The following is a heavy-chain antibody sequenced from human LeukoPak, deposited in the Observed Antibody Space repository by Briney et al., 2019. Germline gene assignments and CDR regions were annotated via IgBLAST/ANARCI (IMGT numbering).Heavy chain of an antibody. CDR1: GGTFSSYA. CDR2: IIPMFGTA. Sequence: SVKVSCKASGGTFSSYAISWVRQAPGQGLEWMGRIIPMFGTANYAQKFQGRVTITTDESTSTAYMELSSLRSEDTAVYYCARDRIAAAGDFDYWGQGTLVTVSS. D-gene: IGHD6-13*01. CDR3: ARDRIAAAGDFDY. J-gene: IGHJ4*02. V-gene: IGHV1-69*05.